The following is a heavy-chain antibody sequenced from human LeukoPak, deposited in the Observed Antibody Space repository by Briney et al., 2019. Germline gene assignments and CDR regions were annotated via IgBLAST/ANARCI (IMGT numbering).Heavy chain of an antibody. J-gene: IGHJ4*02. V-gene: IGHV3-74*01. CDR1: GFTFSSYW. Sequence: GGSLRLSCAASGFTFSSYWMHWVRQAPGKGLVWVSRINTDGSSTSYADSVKGRFTISRDNAKNTLYLQMNSLRAEDTAVYYCARDGHRGKGDYWGQGTLVTVFS. CDR2: INTDGSST. CDR3: ARDGHRGKGDY. D-gene: IGHD3-16*01.